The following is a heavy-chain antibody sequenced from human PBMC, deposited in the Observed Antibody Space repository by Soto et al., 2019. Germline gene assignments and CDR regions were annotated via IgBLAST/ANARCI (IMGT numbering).Heavy chain of an antibody. V-gene: IGHV5-51*01. CDR1: GFSFTNYW. D-gene: IGHD5-12*01. J-gene: IGHJ6*02. CDR2: IYPGDSDI. Sequence: GESLKISCKGSGFSFTNYWIGWVRQMPGKGLEWMGDIYPGDSDIRYSPSFRGQGTISADKSITTAYLQWGSLKASDTAMYYFVIMGFSGGGYLSYYYYGMDIWGQGTTVTVSS. CDR3: VIMGFSGGGYLSYYYYGMDI.